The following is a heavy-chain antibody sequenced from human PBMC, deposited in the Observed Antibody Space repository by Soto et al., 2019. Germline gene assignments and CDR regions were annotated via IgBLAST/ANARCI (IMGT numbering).Heavy chain of an antibody. CDR3: ARVRVVVGATIDS. CDR2: ITPFNGDT. J-gene: IGHJ4*02. Sequence: ASVKVSCKASGYTFSSNSIHWVRQAPGQGLEWMEWITPFNGDTSYAQKFQGRVTMTTDTSTSTVFMELRSLRFDDTAVYYCARVRVVVGATIDSWGQGTLVTVSS. V-gene: IGHV1-18*04. CDR1: GYTFSSNS. D-gene: IGHD2-15*01.